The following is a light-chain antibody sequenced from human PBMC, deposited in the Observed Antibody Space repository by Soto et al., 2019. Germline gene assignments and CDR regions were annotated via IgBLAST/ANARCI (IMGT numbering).Light chain of an antibody. CDR1: SSDVGTYNY. CDR2: DVS. J-gene: IGLJ1*01. Sequence: QSALTQPRSVSGSLGQSVTISCTGTSSDVGTYNYVSWYQQHPGKAPKVMIYDVSERPSGVPDRFSGSKSGNTASLTVSGLQAEDEADYYCCSYAGSTTYVFGTGTKLTVL. CDR3: CSYAGSTTYV. V-gene: IGLV2-11*01.